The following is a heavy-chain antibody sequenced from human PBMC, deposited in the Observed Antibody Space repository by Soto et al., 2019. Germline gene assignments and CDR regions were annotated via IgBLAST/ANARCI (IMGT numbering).Heavy chain of an antibody. CDR1: GYTFTSYG. D-gene: IGHD3-3*01. CDR2: ISAYNGNT. Sequence: ASVKVSCKASGYTFTSYGISWVRQAPGQGLEWMGWISAYNGNTNYAQKLQGRVTMTTDISTSTAYMELRSLRSDDTAVYYCARDGNDTIFGVVIDYYYYYGMDVWGQGTTVTVSS. CDR3: ARDGNDTIFGVVIDYYYYYGMDV. V-gene: IGHV1-18*01. J-gene: IGHJ6*02.